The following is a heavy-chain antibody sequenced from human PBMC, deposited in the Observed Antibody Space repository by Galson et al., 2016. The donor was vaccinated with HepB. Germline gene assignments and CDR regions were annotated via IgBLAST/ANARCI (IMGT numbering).Heavy chain of an antibody. Sequence: SLRLSCAGSGLTFGSYAISWVRQVPGKGLEWVSSFTGRGSITYFADSLKGRFTMSRDNSKNTLYLQMNSLRAEDTAVYYCAKNYDSSGYTVGAFDIWGQGTMVTVSS. CDR1: GLTFGSYA. D-gene: IGHD3-22*01. J-gene: IGHJ3*02. V-gene: IGHV3-23*01. CDR3: AKNYDSSGYTVGAFDI. CDR2: FTGRGSIT.